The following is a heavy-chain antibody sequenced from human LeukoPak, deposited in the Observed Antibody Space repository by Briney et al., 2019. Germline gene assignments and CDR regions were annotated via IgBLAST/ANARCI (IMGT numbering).Heavy chain of an antibody. V-gene: IGHV4-39*01. D-gene: IGHD3-9*01. CDR2: VYFSGNT. Sequence: SETLSLTCTVSGDSISGSTYYWAWIRQPPGKGLEWIGSVYFSGNTYYSPSVKSRITMSVDRSKNQFSLKLSSVTAADTAVYYCARQSNILTGYTYFDYWGQGTLVTVSS. CDR1: GDSISGSTYY. CDR3: ARQSNILTGYTYFDY. J-gene: IGHJ4*02.